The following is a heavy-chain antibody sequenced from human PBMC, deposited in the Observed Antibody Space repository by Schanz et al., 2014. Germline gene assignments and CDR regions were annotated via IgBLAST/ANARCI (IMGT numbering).Heavy chain of an antibody. CDR1: GFTFSDYY. CDR3: ARDLSSLIQGDV. V-gene: IGHV3-11*04. CDR2: ISYDGTNE. D-gene: IGHD2-2*01. J-gene: IGHJ6*04. Sequence: QVQLVDSGGGLVKPGGSLRLSCAASGFTFSDYYMTWIRQAPGKGLEWVAVISYDGTNEYYAESVKGRFTISRDNAKNSLYLQMNGLRAEDTAVYFCARDLSSLIQGDVWGKGTTVTVSS.